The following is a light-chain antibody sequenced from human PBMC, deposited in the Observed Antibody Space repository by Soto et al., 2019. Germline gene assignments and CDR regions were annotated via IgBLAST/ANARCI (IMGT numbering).Light chain of an antibody. CDR2: AAS. Sequence: DIQMTPSPSSLSASLGDRVTNTCPASQDISSWLAWYQQKPGKAPKLLIYAASNLQNGVPSRFSGSGFGTDFTLTISSLQPEDFATYYCQQANSFPRTLGQGTKVDI. V-gene: IGKV1-12*01. CDR1: QDISSW. CDR3: QQANSFPRT. J-gene: IGKJ1*01.